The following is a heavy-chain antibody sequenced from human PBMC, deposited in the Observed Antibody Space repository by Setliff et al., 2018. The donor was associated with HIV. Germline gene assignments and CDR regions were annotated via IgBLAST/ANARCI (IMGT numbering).Heavy chain of an antibody. V-gene: IGHV4-4*09. J-gene: IGHJ4*02. D-gene: IGHD3-22*01. CDR1: GGSISSYY. CDR3: ARVQRGIYYYDSSGYLQAYYFDY. Sequence: PSETLSLTCTVSGGSISSYYWSWIRQPPGKGLEWIGYIYTSGSTNYNPSLKSRVTISVDTSKNQFSLKLSSVTAADTAVYYCARVQRGIYYYDSSGYLQAYYFDYWGQGTLVTVSS. CDR2: IYTSGST.